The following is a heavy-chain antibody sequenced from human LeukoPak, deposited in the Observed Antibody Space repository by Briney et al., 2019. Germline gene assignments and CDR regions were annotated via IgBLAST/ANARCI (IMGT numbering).Heavy chain of an antibody. D-gene: IGHD2/OR15-2a*01. J-gene: IGHJ3*02. Sequence: PGRSLRLSCAASGFTFSSYAMHWVRQAPGKGLEWVAVISYDGSNKYYADSVKGRFTISRDNSKNTLYLQMNSLRAEDTAVYYCARGLLPRSLPDAFDIWGQGTMVTVSS. CDR1: GFTFSSYA. V-gene: IGHV3-30-3*01. CDR2: ISYDGSNK. CDR3: ARGLLPRSLPDAFDI.